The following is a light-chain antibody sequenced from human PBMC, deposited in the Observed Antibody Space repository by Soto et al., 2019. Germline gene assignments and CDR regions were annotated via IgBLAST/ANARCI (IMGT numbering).Light chain of an antibody. V-gene: IGLV2-14*03. CDR1: SSDVGGYNY. J-gene: IGLJ1*01. Sequence: QSVLTQPASVSGSPGQSITISCTGTSSDVGGYNYVSWYQHHPGKAPKLMIYDVSNRPSGVSNRFSGSKSGNTASLTISGLQAEDEADYYCSSYTSSTHYVFGTGTKLTVL. CDR2: DVS. CDR3: SSYTSSTHYV.